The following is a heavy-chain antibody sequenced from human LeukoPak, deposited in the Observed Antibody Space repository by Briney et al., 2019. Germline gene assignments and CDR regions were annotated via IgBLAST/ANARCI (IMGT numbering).Heavy chain of an antibody. V-gene: IGHV1-46*01. J-gene: IGHJ6*02. CDR2: INPSGGST. Sequence: ASVKVSCKASGYTFTSYYMHWVRQAHGQGLEWMGIINPSGGSTSYAQKFQGRVTMTRDTSTSTVYMELSSLRSEDTAVYYCARDTMGPTGYYYYGMDVWGQGTTVTVSS. D-gene: IGHD3-10*01. CDR3: ARDTMGPTGYYYYGMDV. CDR1: GYTFTSYY.